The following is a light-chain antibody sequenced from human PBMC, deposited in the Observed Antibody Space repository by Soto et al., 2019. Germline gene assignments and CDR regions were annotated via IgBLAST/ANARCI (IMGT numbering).Light chain of an antibody. J-gene: IGKJ3*01. V-gene: IGKV3-11*01. CDR1: QSVETY. CDR3: QQRRNWVS. CDR2: DTS. Sequence: IPLTQSPAILSLSPGERATLSCRASQSVETYLAWYQQKPGQPPRILIYDTSKRASGVPARFSGSGSGTDFTLYISSLEPEAFAVYFCQQRRNWVSFGPGTRVD.